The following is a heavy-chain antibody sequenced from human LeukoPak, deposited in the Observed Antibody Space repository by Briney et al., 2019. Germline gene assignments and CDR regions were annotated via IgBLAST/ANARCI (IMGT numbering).Heavy chain of an antibody. V-gene: IGHV3-73*01. Sequence: GGSLRLSCAASGFTFSGSAMHWVRQASGRGLEWVGRIRSKTNSYATEYAVSVKGRFTISRDDSKNTVYLQMNSLKTEDTAVYYCTRLRGEKASGDYWGQGTLVTVSS. CDR1: GFTFSGSA. CDR2: IRSKTNSYAT. CDR3: TRLRGEKASGDY. D-gene: IGHD3-10*01. J-gene: IGHJ4*02.